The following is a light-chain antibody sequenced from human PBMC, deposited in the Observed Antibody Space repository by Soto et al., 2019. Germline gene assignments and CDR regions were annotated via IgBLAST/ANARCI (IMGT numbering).Light chain of an antibody. CDR2: DAS. V-gene: IGKV3-15*01. J-gene: IGKJ1*01. CDR1: QSVSSH. Sequence: EIVLTQSPATLSLSPGGRATLSCRASQSVSSHLAWFQQRPGQAPRLLMYDASTRATGIPARFSGSGSGTEFTLTISSLQPGDFAVYFFQPENNWLLLGRGTKVDIK. CDR3: QPENNWLL.